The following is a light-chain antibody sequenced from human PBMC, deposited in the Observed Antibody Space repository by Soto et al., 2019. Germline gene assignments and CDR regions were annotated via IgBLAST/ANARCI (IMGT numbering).Light chain of an antibody. CDR3: QQYNSYST. V-gene: IGKV1-5*01. Sequence: DIQMTQSPSTLSASVGDRVTITCRASQSISSWLAWYQQKPGKAPKLLIYDASSVESGVPSRFSGSGSGTEFTHTISSLQPDDFATYYCQQYNSYSTFGQGTKVEIK. CDR2: DAS. J-gene: IGKJ1*01. CDR1: QSISSW.